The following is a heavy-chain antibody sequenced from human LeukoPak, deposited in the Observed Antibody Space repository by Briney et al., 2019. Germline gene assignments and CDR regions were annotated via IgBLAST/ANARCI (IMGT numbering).Heavy chain of an antibody. D-gene: IGHD2-2*01. CDR1: GFTFSGYA. CDR3: ARGRGYCSSTSCHSPDY. J-gene: IGHJ4*02. Sequence: GGSLRLSCAASGFTFSGYAMYWVRQAPGKGLEWVAVISYDGSDKYYADSVKGRFTISRDNSKNTVYVQMNGLRAEDTAVYYCARGRGYCSSTSCHSPDYWGQGTLVTVSS. V-gene: IGHV3-30-3*01. CDR2: ISYDGSDK.